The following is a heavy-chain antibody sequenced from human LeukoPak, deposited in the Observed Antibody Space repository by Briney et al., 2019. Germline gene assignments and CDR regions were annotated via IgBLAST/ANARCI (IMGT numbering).Heavy chain of an antibody. Sequence: PSETLSLTCTVSGGSISSSSYYWGWIRQPPGKGLEWIGSIYYSGSTYYNPSLKSRVTTSVDTSKNQFSLKLSSVTAADTAVYYCARLQPMIVATFDYWGQGTLVTVSS. CDR3: ARLQPMIVATFDY. D-gene: IGHD3-22*01. CDR1: GGSISSSSYY. CDR2: IYYSGST. J-gene: IGHJ4*02. V-gene: IGHV4-39*01.